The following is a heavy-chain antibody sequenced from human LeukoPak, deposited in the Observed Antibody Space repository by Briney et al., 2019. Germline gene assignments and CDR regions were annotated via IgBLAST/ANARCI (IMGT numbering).Heavy chain of an antibody. Sequence: PSETLSLTCTVSGGSISSSSYYWGWIRQPPGKGLEWIGSIYYSGSTYYNPSLKSRVTISVDTSKNQFSLKLSSVTAADAAVYYCARDPQFPYYDFWSGYSGFDYWGQGTLVTVSS. D-gene: IGHD3-3*01. V-gene: IGHV4-39*07. J-gene: IGHJ4*02. CDR1: GGSISSSSYY. CDR3: ARDPQFPYYDFWSGYSGFDY. CDR2: IYYSGST.